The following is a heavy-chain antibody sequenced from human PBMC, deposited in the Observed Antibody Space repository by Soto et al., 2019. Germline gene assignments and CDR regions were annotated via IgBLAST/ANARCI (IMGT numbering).Heavy chain of an antibody. Sequence: QLQLQESGPGLVKPSGTLSLTCAVSGASVIRNWYWGWVRQSPGKGLEWIADMFHSGSTNYSPSLESRVTLSVDKSENQFSLKMISVTASDTAVYFCVMSPGWYKIDSWGQGILVTVSS. CDR3: VMSPGWYKIDS. CDR2: MFHSGST. CDR1: GASVIRNWY. D-gene: IGHD6-19*01. V-gene: IGHV4-4*02. J-gene: IGHJ4*02.